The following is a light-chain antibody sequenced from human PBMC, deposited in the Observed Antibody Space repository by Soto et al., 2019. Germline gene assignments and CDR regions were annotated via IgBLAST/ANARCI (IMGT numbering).Light chain of an antibody. Sequence: IQLTQSPSSLSASLGDSVTITCRTSQSISAYLNWYRQKPGQAPELLIYATSKLHSGVPSRFSGSGSVTEFTLSINSLQPEDLGTYYCQQSHSTEYSFGQGTRLEIK. J-gene: IGKJ2*01. V-gene: IGKV1-39*01. CDR2: ATS. CDR1: QSISAY. CDR3: QQSHSTEYS.